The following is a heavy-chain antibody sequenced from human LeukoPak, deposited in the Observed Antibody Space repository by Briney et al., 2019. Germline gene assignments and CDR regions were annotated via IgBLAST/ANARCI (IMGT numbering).Heavy chain of an antibody. V-gene: IGHV4-34*01. J-gene: IGHJ2*01. D-gene: IGHD1-14*01. CDR3: ARGGNGWYFVL. Sequence: MPLETLSLTCAVQGASLRGSYWSWIRQPPGKGLQWIEQLVLSGSTHSMPTLKSRVPLSLDTSQSPVSLKVNSVTAADTAVYFCARGGNGWYFVLWGRGTLVTASS. CDR2: LVLSGST. CDR1: GASLRGSY.